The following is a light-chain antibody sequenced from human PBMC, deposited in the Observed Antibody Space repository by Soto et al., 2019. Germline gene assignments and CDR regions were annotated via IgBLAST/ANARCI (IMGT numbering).Light chain of an antibody. CDR1: QSISSW. V-gene: IGKV1-5*03. CDR3: QKYNSYSSIT. Sequence: DIQMTQSPCTLSASVGDRVTITCGASQSISSWLAWYQQKPGIAPKLLIYKASTLETGVPPRFSGSGSGTEFTLTISSLQPDDFATDHCQKYNSYSSITVGQGTRLEIK. CDR2: KAS. J-gene: IGKJ5*01.